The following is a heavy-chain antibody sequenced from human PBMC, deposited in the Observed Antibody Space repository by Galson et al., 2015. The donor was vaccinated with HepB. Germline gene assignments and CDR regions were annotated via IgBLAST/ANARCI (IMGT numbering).Heavy chain of an antibody. D-gene: IGHD3-10*01. V-gene: IGHV3-64D*06. J-gene: IGHJ4*02. CDR1: GFTFSSYA. CDR2: ISSNGGST. CDR3: VKAPLWFGELGFDY. Sequence: SLRLSCAASGFTFSSYAIHWVRQAPGKGLEYVSAISSNGGSTYYADSVKGRFTISRDNSKNTLYLQMSSLRAEDTAVYYCVKAPLWFGELGFDYWGQGTLVTVSS.